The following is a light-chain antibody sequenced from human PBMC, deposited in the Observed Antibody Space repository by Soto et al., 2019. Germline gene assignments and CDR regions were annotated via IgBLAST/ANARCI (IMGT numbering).Light chain of an antibody. Sequence: DIVMTQSPDSLAVSLGERATINCKSSQSVLYSSNHKNYLAWYQQKPGQPPKLLIYWASTRESGVPDRFSGSGSGTDFTLTISSLQAEDVAVYYCQQYYSTPYTVGQGTKLESK. CDR2: WAS. V-gene: IGKV4-1*01. CDR1: QSVLYSSNHKNY. CDR3: QQYYSTPYT. J-gene: IGKJ2*01.